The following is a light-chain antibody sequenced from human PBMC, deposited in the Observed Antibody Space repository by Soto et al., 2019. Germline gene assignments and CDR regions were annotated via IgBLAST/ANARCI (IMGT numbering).Light chain of an antibody. J-gene: IGLJ3*02. CDR2: EVN. V-gene: IGLV2-14*01. CDR3: LSYTSANTRV. Sequence: QSVLTQPASVSASPGQSITISCTGTSSDVGGYKFVSWYQHHPGKAPKLMIYEVNNRPSGVSNRFSGSKSGITASLTISGLQPEDEADYYCLSYTSANTRVFGGGTQLTVL. CDR1: SSDVGGYKF.